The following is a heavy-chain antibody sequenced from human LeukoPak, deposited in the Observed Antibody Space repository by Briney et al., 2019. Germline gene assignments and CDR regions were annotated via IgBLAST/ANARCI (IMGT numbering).Heavy chain of an antibody. CDR1: GCTFSSYS. Sequence: PGGSLRLSCAASGCTFSSYSRHWVRQAPGKGLEWVSSISSSRTYINYADSVKGRFTISRDNAKNSLYLQMNSLRAEDTALYYCARVMGYCSSTSCSPNDYWRQGTLVTVSS. V-gene: IGHV3-21*06. D-gene: IGHD2-2*01. CDR3: ARVMGYCSSTSCSPNDY. J-gene: IGHJ4*02. CDR2: ISSSRTYI.